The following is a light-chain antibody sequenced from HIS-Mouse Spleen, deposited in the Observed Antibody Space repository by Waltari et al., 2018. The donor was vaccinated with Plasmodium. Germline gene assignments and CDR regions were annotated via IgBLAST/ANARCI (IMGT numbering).Light chain of an antibody. V-gene: IGKV3-15*01. J-gene: IGKJ2*01. Sequence: EIVMTQSPATLSVSPGERATLSCRASQSVSSNLAWYQQKPGQAPRLLIYGASTRATGIPARFSGSGSGTEFTLTISSLQPEDIATYYCQQYNSYYTFGQGTKLEIK. CDR2: GAS. CDR3: QQYNSYYT. CDR1: QSVSSN.